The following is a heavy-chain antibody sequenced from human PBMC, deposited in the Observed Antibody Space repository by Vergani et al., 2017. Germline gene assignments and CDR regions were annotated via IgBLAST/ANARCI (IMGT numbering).Heavy chain of an antibody. CDR2: ISGSGGST. V-gene: IGHV3-23*01. J-gene: IGHJ6*03. D-gene: IGHD6-6*01. CDR1: GFTFSSYA. CDR3: AKEGSSIAARQVSYYMDV. Sequence: EVQLLESGGGLVQPGGSLRLSCAASGFTFSSYAMSWVRQAPGKGLEWVSAISGSGGSTYYADSVKGRLTISRDNSKNTLYLQMNSLRAEDTAVYYCAKEGSSIAARQVSYYMDVWSKGTTVTVSS.